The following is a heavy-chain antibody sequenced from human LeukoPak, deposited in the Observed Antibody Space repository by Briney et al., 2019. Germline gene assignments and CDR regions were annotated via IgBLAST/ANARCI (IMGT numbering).Heavy chain of an antibody. CDR2: ISSTGSYI. Sequence: GGSLRLSCAASGFVFTTYGMNWVRQSPGKGLERVSSISSTGSYINYADSVKGRFTISRDNAKNSLYLQMNSLRAEDTAVYYCAGCLNGVCYLDYWGQGTLVTVSS. CDR1: GFVFTTYG. V-gene: IGHV3-21*01. J-gene: IGHJ4*02. CDR3: AGCLNGVCYLDY. D-gene: IGHD2-8*01.